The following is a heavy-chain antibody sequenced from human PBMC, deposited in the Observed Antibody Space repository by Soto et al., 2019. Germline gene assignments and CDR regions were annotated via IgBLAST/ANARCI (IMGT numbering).Heavy chain of an antibody. V-gene: IGHV2-5*01. D-gene: IGHD3-16*01. Sequence: SGPTLVNPTQTLTLTCTFSGFSLTTRGVGVGWIRQPPGKALEWLALIYWSDDKRSSPSLRSRLTITKDTSKNQVVLTMTNMDPVDTATYYCVYRPSTYTRSTSWHFDLWGRGSLVTVSS. J-gene: IGHJ2*01. CDR3: VYRPSTYTRSTSWHFDL. CDR2: IYWSDDK. CDR1: GFSLTTRGVG.